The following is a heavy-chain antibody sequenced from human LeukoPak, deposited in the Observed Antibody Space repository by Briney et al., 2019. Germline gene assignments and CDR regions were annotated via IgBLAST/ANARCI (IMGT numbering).Heavy chain of an antibody. V-gene: IGHV3-30*03. J-gene: IGHJ3*02. CDR3: AIIHDAFDI. CDR2: ISYDGSNK. Sequence: GGSLRLSCAASGFTFSSYGMHWVRQAPGKGLEWVAVISYDGSNKYYADSVKGRFTISRGNSKNTLYLQMNSLRAEDTAVYYCAIIHDAFDIWGQGTMVTVSS. CDR1: GFTFSSYG.